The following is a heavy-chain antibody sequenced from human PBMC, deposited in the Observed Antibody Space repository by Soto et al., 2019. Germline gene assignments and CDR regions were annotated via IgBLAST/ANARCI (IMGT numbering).Heavy chain of an antibody. V-gene: IGHV3-73*02. CDR2: IRSKANSYAT. D-gene: IGHD2-2*01. J-gene: IGHJ5*02. CDR1: GFTFSGSA. Sequence: EVQLVESGGGLVQPGGSLKLSCAASGFTFSGSAMHWVRQASGKGLEWVGRIRSKANSYATAYAASVKGRFTISRDDSKNTAYLQMNSLKTEDTAVYYCTNYLSYCSSTSCYSWFDPWGQGTLVTVSS. CDR3: TNYLSYCSSTSCYSWFDP.